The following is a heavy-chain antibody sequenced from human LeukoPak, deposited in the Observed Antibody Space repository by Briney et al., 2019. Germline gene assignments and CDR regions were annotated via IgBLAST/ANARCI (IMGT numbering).Heavy chain of an antibody. CDR3: ARDGYDFWSGSYDAFDI. V-gene: IGHV3-7*01. J-gene: IGHJ3*02. D-gene: IGHD3-3*01. Sequence: GGSLRLSCAASGFTFSSHWMSWVRQAPGKGLEWVANIKQDGSEKYYVDSVKGRFTIFRDNAKNSLYLQMNSLRADDTAVYYCARDGYDFWSGSYDAFDIWGQGTMVTVSS. CDR2: IKQDGSEK. CDR1: GFTFSSHW.